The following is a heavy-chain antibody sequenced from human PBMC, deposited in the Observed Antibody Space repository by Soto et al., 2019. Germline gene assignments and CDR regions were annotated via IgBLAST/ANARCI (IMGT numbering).Heavy chain of an antibody. V-gene: IGHV3-74*01. J-gene: IGHJ6*02. D-gene: IGHD6-13*01. CDR3: ARYPGSWDYYGMDV. Sequence: VGSLRLSCAASGFTFSSYWMHWVRQAPGKGLVWVSRINSDGSSTSYADSVKGRFTISRDNAKNTLYLQMNSLRAEDTAVYYCARYPGSWDYYGMDVWRQGTTVTVS. CDR2: INSDGSST. CDR1: GFTFSSYW.